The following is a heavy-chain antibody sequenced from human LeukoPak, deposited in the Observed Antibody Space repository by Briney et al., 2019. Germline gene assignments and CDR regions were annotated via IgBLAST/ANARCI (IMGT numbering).Heavy chain of an antibody. J-gene: IGHJ2*01. Sequence: SETLSLTCAVYGGSFSGYYWSWIRQPPGKGLEWIGEINHSGSTNYNPSLKSRVTISLDTSKNQFSLKLSSVTAADTAVYYCARGIVVVITSYWYFDLWGRGTLVTVSS. CDR3: ARGIVVVITSYWYFDL. V-gene: IGHV4-34*01. CDR2: INHSGST. CDR1: GGSFSGYY. D-gene: IGHD3-22*01.